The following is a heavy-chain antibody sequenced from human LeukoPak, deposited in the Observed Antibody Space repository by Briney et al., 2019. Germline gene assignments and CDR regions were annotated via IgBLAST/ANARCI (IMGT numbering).Heavy chain of an antibody. CDR1: GYTFTSYG. V-gene: IGHV1-2*02. Sequence: ASVKVSCKASGYTFTSYGISWVRQAPGQGLQWMGWINPSSGDANYAQTFQGGVTMTSDTSISTAYMELSSLSSADTAVYYCARDPGTPFDSWGQGTQVTVSS. CDR3: ARDPGTPFDS. CDR2: INPSSGDA. D-gene: IGHD2-15*01. J-gene: IGHJ4*02.